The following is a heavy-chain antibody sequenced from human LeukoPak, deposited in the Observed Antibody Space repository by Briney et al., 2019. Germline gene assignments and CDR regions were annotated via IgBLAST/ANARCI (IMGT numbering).Heavy chain of an antibody. J-gene: IGHJ4*02. CDR2: IRGDAGDK. Sequence: SGGSLRLSCAASGFTFSRYWVAWVRQAPGKGLEWVANIRGDAGDKGYADSVRDRFTISRDNGKNSLYLQMNSLTAEDTAVYYCARDVHGALDFWGQGTLVVVSS. V-gene: IGHV3-7*01. CDR3: ARDVHGALDF. D-gene: IGHD4/OR15-4a*01. CDR1: GFTFSRYW.